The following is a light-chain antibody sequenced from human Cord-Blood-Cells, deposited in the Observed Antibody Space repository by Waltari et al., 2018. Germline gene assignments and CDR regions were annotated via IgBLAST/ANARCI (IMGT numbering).Light chain of an antibody. Sequence: SALTQPAPGSGSPGQSITIPCPGTSSDVGSYNLVSWYQQHPGKAPKLMIYEGSKRPSGVSNRFSGSKSGNTASLTISGLQAEDEADYYCCSYAGSSTSWVFGGGTKLTVL. CDR2: EGS. CDR3: CSYAGSSTSWV. J-gene: IGLJ3*02. V-gene: IGLV2-23*01. CDR1: SSDVGSYNL.